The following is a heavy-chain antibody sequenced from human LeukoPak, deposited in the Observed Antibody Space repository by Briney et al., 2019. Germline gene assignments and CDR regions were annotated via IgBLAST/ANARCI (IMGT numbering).Heavy chain of an antibody. CDR1: GYTFTDHY. D-gene: IGHD1-1*01. V-gene: IGHV1-2*02. J-gene: IGHJ5*01. CDR2: INIKSGGT. Sequence: ASVKVSCKASGYTFTDHYVHWVRQAPGQGLEWMGWINIKSGGTSYAEKFQGRATLTRDTSINSAYMEVSGLRFDDTAVYYCTRGTGTSWFDFWGQGALVTVSS. CDR3: TRGTGTSWFDF.